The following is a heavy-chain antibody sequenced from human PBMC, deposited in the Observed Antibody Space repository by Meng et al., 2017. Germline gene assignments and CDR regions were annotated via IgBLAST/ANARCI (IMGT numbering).Heavy chain of an antibody. J-gene: IGHJ4*02. D-gene: IGHD3-10*01. CDR1: GGSFSGYY. Sequence: QVQLKHGGAGLLTTSEPLSLACAVYGGSFSGYYWSWIRQPPGKGLEWIGEINHSGSTNYNPSLKSRVTISVDTSKNQFSLKLSSVTAADTAVYYCARGRLRAYGSGSPEDYWGQGTLVTVSS. CDR3: ARGRLRAYGSGSPEDY. CDR2: INHSGST. V-gene: IGHV4-34*01.